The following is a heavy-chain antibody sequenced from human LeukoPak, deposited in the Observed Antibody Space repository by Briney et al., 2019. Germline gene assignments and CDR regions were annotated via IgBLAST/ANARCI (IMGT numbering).Heavy chain of an antibody. CDR3: AKAGGYSYGQFDY. V-gene: IGHV3-23*01. CDR2: ISGSGGST. CDR1: GFTFSSYG. Sequence: GSLRLSCVASGFTFSSYGMHWVRQAPGKGLEWVSAISGSGGSTYYADSVKGRFTISRNNSKNTLYLQMNSLRAEDTAVYYCAKAGGYSYGQFDYWGQGTLVTVSS. J-gene: IGHJ4*02. D-gene: IGHD5-18*01.